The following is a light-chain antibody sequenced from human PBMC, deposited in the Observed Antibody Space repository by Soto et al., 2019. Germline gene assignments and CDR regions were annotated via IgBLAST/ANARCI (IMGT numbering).Light chain of an antibody. CDR1: QSISSW. Sequence: DIQMTQSPSTLSASVGDRVTITCRASQSISSWLAWYQQKPGKAPNLLIYNGASLESGVPARFSGSGSGTEFTLTISSLQPDDFATYYCQQYNSYPLTFGGGTKVEIK. V-gene: IGKV1-5*03. CDR2: NGA. CDR3: QQYNSYPLT. J-gene: IGKJ4*01.